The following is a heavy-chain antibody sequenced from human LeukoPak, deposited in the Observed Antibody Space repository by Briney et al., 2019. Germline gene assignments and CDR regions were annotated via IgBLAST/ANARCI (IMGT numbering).Heavy chain of an antibody. CDR1: GGTFSSYA. CDR2: IIPIFGTA. J-gene: IGHJ5*02. D-gene: IGHD3-22*01. CDR3: ARKVPNDSSGYYYRGQFDP. Sequence: SVKVSCKASGGTFSSYAISWVRQAPGQGLEWMGGIIPIFGTANYAQKSQGRVTITADKSTSTAYMELSSLRSEDTAVYYCARKVPNDSSGYYYRGQFDPWGQGTLVTVSS. V-gene: IGHV1-69*06.